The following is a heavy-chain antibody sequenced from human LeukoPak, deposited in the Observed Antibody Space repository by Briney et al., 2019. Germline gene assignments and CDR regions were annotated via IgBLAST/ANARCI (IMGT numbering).Heavy chain of an antibody. Sequence: PGGSLRLSCAASGFTFSDYYMSWIRQAPGQGLEWVSYISSSGSTIYYADSVKGRFTISRDNAKNSLYLQMNSLRAEDTAVYYCARTSMILVVPYFDYWGQGTLVTVSS. J-gene: IGHJ4*02. CDR3: ARTSMILVVPYFDY. V-gene: IGHV3-11*01. CDR1: GFTFSDYY. CDR2: ISSSGSTI. D-gene: IGHD3-22*01.